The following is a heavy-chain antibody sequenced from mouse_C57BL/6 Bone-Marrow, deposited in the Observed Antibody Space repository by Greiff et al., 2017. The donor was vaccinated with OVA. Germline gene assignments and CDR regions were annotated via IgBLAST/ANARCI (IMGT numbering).Heavy chain of an antibody. CDR2: IDPETGGT. CDR1: GYTFTDYE. Sequence: VQRVESGAELVRPGASVTLSCKASGYTFTDYEMHWVKQTPVHGLEWIGAIDPETGGTAYNQKFKGKAILTADKSSSTAYMELRSLTSEDSAVYYCTRGPTAQATYFDYWGQGTTLTVSS. CDR3: TRGPTAQATYFDY. J-gene: IGHJ2*01. V-gene: IGHV1-15*01. D-gene: IGHD3-2*02.